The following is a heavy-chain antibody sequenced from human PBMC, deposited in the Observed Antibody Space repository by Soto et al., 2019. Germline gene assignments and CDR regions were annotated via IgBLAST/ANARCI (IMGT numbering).Heavy chain of an antibody. CDR2: IGTAGDT. Sequence: GGSLRLSCAASGFTFSSYDMHWVRQATGKGLEWVSAIGTAGDTYYPGSVKGRFTISRENAKNSLYLQMNSLRAEDTPVYYCARERSYCTNGVCYTSYGMDVWGQGTTVTVSS. J-gene: IGHJ6*02. V-gene: IGHV3-13*01. CDR1: GFTFSSYD. CDR3: ARERSYCTNGVCYTSYGMDV. D-gene: IGHD2-8*01.